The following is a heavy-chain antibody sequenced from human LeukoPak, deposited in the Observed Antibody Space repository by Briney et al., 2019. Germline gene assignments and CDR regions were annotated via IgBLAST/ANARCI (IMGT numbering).Heavy chain of an antibody. CDR3: ARFPAGSYYFDY. J-gene: IGHJ4*02. Sequence: SETLSLTCAVYGGSFSGYYWSWIRQHPGKGLEWIGEINHSGSTNYNPSLKSRVTISVDTSKNQFSLKLSSVTAADTAVYYCARFPAGSYYFDYWGQGTLVTVSS. V-gene: IGHV4-34*01. CDR2: INHSGST. CDR1: GGSFSGYY. D-gene: IGHD6-13*01.